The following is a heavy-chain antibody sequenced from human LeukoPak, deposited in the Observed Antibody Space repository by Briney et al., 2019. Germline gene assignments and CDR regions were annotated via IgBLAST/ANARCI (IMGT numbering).Heavy chain of an antibody. V-gene: IGHV3-11*03. J-gene: IGHJ5*02. Sequence: PGGSQRLSCAASGFTFSDYYMSWIRQAPGKGLEWVSYISSSSSYKNYADSVKGRFTISRDNAKNSLYLQMNSLRAEDTAVYYCASFPYCSSTSCSSPWGQGTLVTVSS. CDR2: ISSSSSYK. CDR1: GFTFSDYY. CDR3: ASFPYCSSTSCSSP. D-gene: IGHD2-2*01.